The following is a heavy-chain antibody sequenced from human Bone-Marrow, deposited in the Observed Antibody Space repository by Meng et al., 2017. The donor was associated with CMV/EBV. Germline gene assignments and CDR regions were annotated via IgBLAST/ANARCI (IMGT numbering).Heavy chain of an antibody. CDR1: GFSFSSYA. J-gene: IGHJ6*02. CDR2: VSGTADST. Sequence: GESLKISCAASGFSFSSYAMSWVRQAPGKGLEWVSSVSGTADSTYYADSVKGRFTISRDNSQNTLNLQMSSLRAEDTAVYYCASYYRNYYYYGMDVWGQGTTVTVSS. V-gene: IGHV3-23*01. D-gene: IGHD1-26*01. CDR3: ASYYRNYYYYGMDV.